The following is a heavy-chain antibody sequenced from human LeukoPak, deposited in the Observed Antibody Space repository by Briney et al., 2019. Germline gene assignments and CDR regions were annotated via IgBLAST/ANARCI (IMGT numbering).Heavy chain of an antibody. J-gene: IGHJ4*02. CDR2: IIPIFGTA. CDR3: ASQGQVGALHFGY. Sequence: SVKVSCKASGGTFSSYAISWVRQAPGQGLEWMGRIIPIFGTANYAQKFQGRVTITTDESTSTAYMGLSSLRSEDTAVYYCASQGQVGALHFGYWGQGTLVTVSS. CDR1: GGTFSSYA. V-gene: IGHV1-69*05. D-gene: IGHD1-26*01.